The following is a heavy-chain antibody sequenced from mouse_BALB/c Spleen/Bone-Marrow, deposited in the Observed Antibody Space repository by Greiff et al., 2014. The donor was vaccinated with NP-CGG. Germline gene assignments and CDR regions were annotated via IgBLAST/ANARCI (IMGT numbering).Heavy chain of an antibody. J-gene: IGHJ4*01. CDR2: ISTYYGDA. Sequence: QVQLQQPGAELVRPGVSVRISCKGSGYTFTDYTMHWVKQSHAKSLEWIGVISTYYGDASYNQKFKGKATMTVDKSSSIAYMELARLTSEDSAIYYCARVITTGYYGMDYWGQGTSVTVSS. V-gene: IGHV1S137*01. CDR3: ARVITTGYYGMDY. D-gene: IGHD2-4*01. CDR1: GYTFTDYT.